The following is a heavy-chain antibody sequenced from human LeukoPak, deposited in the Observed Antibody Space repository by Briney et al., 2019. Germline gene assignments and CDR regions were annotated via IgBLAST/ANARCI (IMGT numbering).Heavy chain of an antibody. Sequence: ASVKVSCKASGYTFTSYGISWVRQAPGQGLEWMGWINTNTGNPTYAQGFTGRFVFSLDTSVSTAYLQISSLKAEDTAVYYCARGVRQQPRWFDPWGQGTLVTVSS. CDR2: INTNTGNP. D-gene: IGHD6-13*01. J-gene: IGHJ5*02. CDR3: ARGVRQQPRWFDP. V-gene: IGHV7-4-1*02. CDR1: GYTFTSYG.